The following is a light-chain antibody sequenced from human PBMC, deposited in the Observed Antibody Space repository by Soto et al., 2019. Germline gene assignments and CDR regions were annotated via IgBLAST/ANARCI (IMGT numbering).Light chain of an antibody. J-gene: IGKJ3*01. Sequence: ETVLTQSPGTLSLSPGDRATLSCRASQNVYSNFVGWYQQRPGQAPRLLIYGTSTRATDIPDRFSGSESGTDFTLTISRLEPDDFAVYFCHQYGNSPLTFGPGTKVDF. V-gene: IGKV3-20*01. CDR3: HQYGNSPLT. CDR2: GTS. CDR1: QNVYSNF.